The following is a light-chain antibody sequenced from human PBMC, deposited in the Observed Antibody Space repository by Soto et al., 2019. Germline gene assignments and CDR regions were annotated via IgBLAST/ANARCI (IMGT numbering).Light chain of an antibody. CDR1: QSVSSSY. Sequence: EIVLTQSPGTLSLSPGERATLSCRASQSVSSSYLAWYQQKPGQAPRLLIYGASSRATGIPDRFRGSGSGTDFTLTISRQEPDDFAVYYCQQYGSSRTFGQGTKVEIK. J-gene: IGKJ1*01. CDR2: GAS. V-gene: IGKV3-20*01. CDR3: QQYGSSRT.